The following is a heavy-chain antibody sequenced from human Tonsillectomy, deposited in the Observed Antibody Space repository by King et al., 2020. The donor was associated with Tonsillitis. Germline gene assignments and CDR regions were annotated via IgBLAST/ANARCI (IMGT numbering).Heavy chain of an antibody. J-gene: IGHJ5*02. CDR2: ISKSGGDT. Sequence: VQLVESGGGLVQPGGSRRLSCAASGCTFSTYAMTWVRQAPGQGLEWVSGISKSGGDTDYAETVRGRFTISRDNSKNTLYLQMTSLRAEDTAVYYCARVRLPLNIAADPSGWFDPWGQGTLVTVSS. V-gene: IGHV3-23*04. CDR1: GCTFSTYA. CDR3: ARVRLPLNIAADPSGWFDP. D-gene: IGHD6-13*01.